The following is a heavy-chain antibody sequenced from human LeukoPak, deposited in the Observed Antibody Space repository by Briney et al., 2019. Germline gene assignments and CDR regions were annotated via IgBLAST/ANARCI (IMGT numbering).Heavy chain of an antibody. V-gene: IGHV3-21*01. CDR1: GFTFSDYH. J-gene: IGHJ4*02. CDR2: ISSGSTHI. D-gene: IGHD2-21*01. Sequence: DPGGSLRLSCVASGFTFSDYHINWVRQAPGKGLEWVSSISSGSTHIYYADSVRGRFTISRDDAKNSLYLQMNSLRAEDTALYYCARGLCGGDCYDYWGQGTLVTVSS. CDR3: ARGLCGGDCYDY.